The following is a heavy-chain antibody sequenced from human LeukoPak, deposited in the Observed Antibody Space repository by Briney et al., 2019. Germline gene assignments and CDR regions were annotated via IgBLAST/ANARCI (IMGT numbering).Heavy chain of an antibody. CDR2: ISSSGSTI. CDR3: AELGITMIGGV. D-gene: IGHD3-10*02. V-gene: IGHV3-48*03. CDR1: GFTFSSYE. Sequence: GGSLRLSCAASGFTFSSYEMNWVRQAPGKGLEWVSYISSSGSTIYYADSVKGRFTISRDNAKNSLYLQMNSLKAEDTAVYYCAELGITMIGGVWGKGTTVTTSS. J-gene: IGHJ6*04.